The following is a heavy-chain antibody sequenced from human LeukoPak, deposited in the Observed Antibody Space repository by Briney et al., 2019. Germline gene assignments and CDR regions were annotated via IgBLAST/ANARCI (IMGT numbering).Heavy chain of an antibody. D-gene: IGHD3-3*01. CDR3: AKDRGRFLEYLSFSSFDY. CDR2: IKKDESEK. V-gene: IGHV3-7*01. CDR1: GFTFSNYW. J-gene: IGHJ4*02. Sequence: GGSLRLSCAASGFTFSNYWMSWVRQAPGKGLEWVANIKKDESEKYHVDSVKGRFTISRDNAENSLYLQMNSLRPEDTAVYYCAKDRGRFLEYLSFSSFDYWGQGTLVTVSS.